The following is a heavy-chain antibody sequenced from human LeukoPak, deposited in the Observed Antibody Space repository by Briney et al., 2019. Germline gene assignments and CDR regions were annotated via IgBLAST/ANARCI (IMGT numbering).Heavy chain of an antibody. CDR1: GGSLSRYY. J-gene: IGHJ6*04. V-gene: IGHV4-4*07. Sequence: PSETLSLTCTVSGGSLSRYYWRWVRQPAGTGLEWIGGIYTSGSTNYNPSLKSRVTMSVDTSKNQFSLKLSSVTAADTAVYYCASARTTAFMDVWGKGTTVTVSS. CDR2: IYTSGST. D-gene: IGHD2-2*01. CDR3: ASARTTAFMDV.